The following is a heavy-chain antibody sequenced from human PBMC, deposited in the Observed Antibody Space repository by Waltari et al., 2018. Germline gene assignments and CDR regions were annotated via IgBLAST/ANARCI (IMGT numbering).Heavy chain of an antibody. CDR1: GGSISTNYN. V-gene: IGHV4-39*01. CDR3: GRIAFGDDGGYFQH. J-gene: IGHJ1*01. Sequence: QLQLQESGPGLVKPSETLSLTCTVSGGSISTNYNGGLIRQPPGKGLEWMGNMQYRGSTFYNPSLKSRVTISLDTSKNQFSLRLSSVGAADTAVYFCGRIAFGDDGGYFQHWGQGTLVTVSS. D-gene: IGHD4-17*01. CDR2: MQYRGST.